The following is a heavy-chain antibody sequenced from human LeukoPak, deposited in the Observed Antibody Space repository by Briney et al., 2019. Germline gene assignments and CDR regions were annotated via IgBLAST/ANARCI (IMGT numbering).Heavy chain of an antibody. CDR1: GFTFSSYSMN. V-gene: IGHV4-59*05. CDR3: ARSSGWHLLLLDY. CDR2: IYYSGST. Sequence: GSLRLSCAASGFTFSSYSMNWVRQPPGKGLEWIGSIYYSGSTYYNPSLKSRVTISVDTSKNQFSLKLNSVTAADTAVYYCARSSGWHLLLLDYWGQGTLVTVSS. J-gene: IGHJ4*02. D-gene: IGHD6-25*01.